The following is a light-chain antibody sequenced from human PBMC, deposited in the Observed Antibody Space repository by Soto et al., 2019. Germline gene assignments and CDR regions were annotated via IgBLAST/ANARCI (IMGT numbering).Light chain of an antibody. V-gene: IGKV3-11*01. J-gene: IGKJ4*01. CDR3: QQFGTSRLT. CDR2: DAS. Sequence: EIVVTQSPATLSLSPGERATLSCRASQSVSSYLAWYQQKPGQAPRLLIYDASNRATGIPARFSGSGSGTDFTLTISSLEPEDFAMYYCQQFGTSRLTFGGGTKVDIK. CDR1: QSVSSY.